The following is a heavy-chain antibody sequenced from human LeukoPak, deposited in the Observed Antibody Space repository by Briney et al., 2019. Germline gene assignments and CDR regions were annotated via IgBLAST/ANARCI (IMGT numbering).Heavy chain of an antibody. D-gene: IGHD6-19*01. CDR2: ISGYNGNT. CDR3: ARDIAEQWLVRKYYFDY. V-gene: IGHV1-18*01. CDR1: GYTFTRYA. J-gene: IGHJ4*02. Sequence: ASVKVSCKASGYTFTRYAFTWVRQAPGQGLEWMGWISGYNGNTNYAQKLQGRVTMTTDTSTSTVYMELRSLRSDDTAVYYCARDIAEQWLVRKYYFDYWGQGTLVTASS.